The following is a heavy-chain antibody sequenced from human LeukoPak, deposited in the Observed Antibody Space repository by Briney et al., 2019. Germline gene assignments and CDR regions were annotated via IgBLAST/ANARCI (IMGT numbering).Heavy chain of an antibody. CDR3: ARELDLMRFGEVDSH. J-gene: IGHJ4*02. CDR1: GFTFSSYS. CDR2: ISSSSSYI. V-gene: IGHV3-21*04. D-gene: IGHD3-10*01. Sequence: GGSLRLSCAASGFTFSSYSMNWVRQAPGKGLEWVSSISSSSSYIYYADSVKGRFTISRDNAKNSLYLQMNSLRAEDTAVYYCARELDLMRFGEVDSHWGQGTLVTVSS.